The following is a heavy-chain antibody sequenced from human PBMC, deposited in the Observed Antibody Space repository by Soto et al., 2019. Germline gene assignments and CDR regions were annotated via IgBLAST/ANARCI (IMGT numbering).Heavy chain of an antibody. J-gene: IGHJ5*02. D-gene: IGHD1-26*01. CDR1: GGSISSGDYY. V-gene: IGHV4-30-4*01. Sequence: PSETLSLTCTVSGGSISSGDYYWSWIRQPPGKGLEWIGYIYYSGSTYYNPSLKSRVTISVDTSKNQFSLKLSSVTAADTAVYYCAREITENGRYNWFDPWGQGTLVTVCS. CDR3: AREITENGRYNWFDP. CDR2: IYYSGST.